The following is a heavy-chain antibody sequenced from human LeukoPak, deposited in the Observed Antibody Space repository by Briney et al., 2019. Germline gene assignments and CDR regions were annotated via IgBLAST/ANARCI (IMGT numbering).Heavy chain of an antibody. J-gene: IGHJ4*02. CDR2: IRYDGSNK. D-gene: IGHD3-3*01. Sequence: GGSLRLSCAASGLTFSSYGMHWVRQAPGRGLEWVTFIRYDGSNKYYADSVEGRFTISRDNSKNTLYLQMNSLRAEDTAVYYCSKTLSGYYSVDYWGQGTLVTVSS. V-gene: IGHV3-30*02. CDR3: SKTLSGYYSVDY. CDR1: GLTFSSYG.